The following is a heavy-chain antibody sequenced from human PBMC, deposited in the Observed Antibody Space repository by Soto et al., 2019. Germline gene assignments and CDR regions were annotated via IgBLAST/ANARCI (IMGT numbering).Heavy chain of an antibody. CDR2: IYYGGST. Sequence: PSETLSLTCAVSGGSISSGDFSWNWIRQPPGKGLEYIGYIYYGGSTYYNPSLQSRVTMSVDRSRNQFSLKLNSVTAADTAVYYCATVSRSDXNSGPVDYWGQGTLVTVSS. CDR1: GGSISSGDFS. CDR3: ATVSRSDXNSGPVDY. D-gene: IGHD6-6*01. V-gene: IGHV4-30-2*01. J-gene: IGHJ4*02.